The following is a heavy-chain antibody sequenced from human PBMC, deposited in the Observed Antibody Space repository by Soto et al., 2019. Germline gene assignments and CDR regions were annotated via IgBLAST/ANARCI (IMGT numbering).Heavy chain of an antibody. CDR3: ARDRSTSDY. CDR1: GYTFTGYY. D-gene: IGHD2-2*01. J-gene: IGHJ4*02. Sequence: ASVKVSCKASGYTFTGYYMHWVRQAPGQGLEWMGWIRPDSGNTDYAQKFEGRVTMTADTSTSTAYMELRSLRSDDTAVYYCARDRSTSDYWGQGTLVTVSS. CDR2: IRPDSGNT. V-gene: IGHV1-18*04.